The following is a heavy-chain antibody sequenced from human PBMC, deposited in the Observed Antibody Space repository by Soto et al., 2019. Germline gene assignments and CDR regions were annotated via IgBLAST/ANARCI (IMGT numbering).Heavy chain of an antibody. Sequence: ASVKVSCKVSGYTLTELSMHWVRQAPGKGLEWMGGFDPEDGETIYAQKFQGRVTMTEDTSTDTAYMELSSLRSEDTAVYYCATSKLSISARHFDYWGQGTLVTVSS. D-gene: IGHD6-6*01. V-gene: IGHV1-24*01. CDR2: FDPEDGET. J-gene: IGHJ4*02. CDR1: GYTLTELS. CDR3: ATSKLSISARHFDY.